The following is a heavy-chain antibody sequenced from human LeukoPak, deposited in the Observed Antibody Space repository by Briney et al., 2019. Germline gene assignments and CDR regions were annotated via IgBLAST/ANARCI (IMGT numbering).Heavy chain of an antibody. CDR3: ARASGPFDY. Sequence: GGSLRLSCAASGFIFSTYGMHWVRQAPGKGLEWVAFIWNDGSNKYYADSVKGRFTISRDNSKNTLYRQMNSLRAEDTAVYSCARASGPFDYWGQGTLVTVSS. J-gene: IGHJ4*02. D-gene: IGHD3-10*01. CDR1: GFIFSTYG. V-gene: IGHV3-33*01. CDR2: IWNDGSNK.